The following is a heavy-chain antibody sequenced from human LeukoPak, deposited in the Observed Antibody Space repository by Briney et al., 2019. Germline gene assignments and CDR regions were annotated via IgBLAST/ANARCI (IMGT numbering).Heavy chain of an antibody. CDR1: GFTFSGSA. V-gene: IGHV3-73*01. CDR3: SASLKTYCSGGKCHSDYYYYGMDV. D-gene: IGHD2-15*01. CDR2: IRSKANNYAA. J-gene: IGHJ6*02. Sequence: PGGSLRLSCVASGFTFSGSAIHWVRQASGKGLEWVGRIRSKANNYAAAYAASVEGRITISREDSKNTAFLQINALKTEDSAVYYCSASLKTYCSGGKCHSDYYYYGMDVWGQGTTVTVS.